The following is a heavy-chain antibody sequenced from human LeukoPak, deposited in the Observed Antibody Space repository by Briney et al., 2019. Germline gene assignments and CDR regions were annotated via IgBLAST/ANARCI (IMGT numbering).Heavy chain of an antibody. CDR3: ARGTQTATMDYFDY. CDR1: GFSFSYYS. Sequence: GGSLRLSCAASGFSFSYYSMNWVRQAPGKGLEWVSYISSSSSTIYYADSVKGRFTISRDNAKNSLYLQMNSLRDEDTAVYYCARGTQTATMDYFDYWGQGTLVTVSS. J-gene: IGHJ4*02. CDR2: ISSSSSTI. V-gene: IGHV3-48*02. D-gene: IGHD5-24*01.